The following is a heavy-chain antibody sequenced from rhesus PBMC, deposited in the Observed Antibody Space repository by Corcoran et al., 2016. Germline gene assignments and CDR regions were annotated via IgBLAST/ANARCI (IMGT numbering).Heavy chain of an antibody. CDR3: ARLLWSNYYFDY. V-gene: IGHV4-127*01. Sequence: QVQLQESGPGLVKPSETLSLTCAVSGYSISSGYGWGWIRQPPGKGLVWIGQIYGGSGSTYYHPSLTSRVPVSKDTSKTQFSLTLSSVTAADTAVYYCARLLWSNYYFDYWGQGVLVTVSS. D-gene: IGHD4-23*01. CDR1: GYSISSGYG. J-gene: IGHJ4*01. CDR2: IYGGSGST.